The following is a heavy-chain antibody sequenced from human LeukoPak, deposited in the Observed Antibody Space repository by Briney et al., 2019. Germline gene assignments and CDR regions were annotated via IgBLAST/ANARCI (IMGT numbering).Heavy chain of an antibody. CDR1: GFTFSSYG. CDR2: IWYDGTNE. D-gene: IGHD3-10*01. Sequence: PGGSLRLSCAASGFTFSSYGMHWVRQAPGKGLEWVALIWYDGTNEYYADSVKSRFTISRDNSKNTLYLQMNSLRAEDTAVYYCTRDPLYGSGSYHFDYWGQGTLVTVSS. CDR3: TRDPLYGSGSYHFDY. J-gene: IGHJ4*02. V-gene: IGHV3-33*01.